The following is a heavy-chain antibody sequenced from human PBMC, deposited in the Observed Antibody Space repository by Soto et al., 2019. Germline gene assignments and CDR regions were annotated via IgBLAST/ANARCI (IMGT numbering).Heavy chain of an antibody. CDR2: IIPIFGTA. CDR3: ASPLSADSSGYYNFRY. V-gene: IGHV1-69*13. D-gene: IGHD3-22*01. Sequence: GASVKVSCKASGGTFSSYAISWVRQAPGQGLEWMGGIIPIFGTANYAQKFQGRVTITADESTSTAYMELSSLRSEDMAVYYCASPLSADSSGYYNFRYCGQGTLVSV. J-gene: IGHJ4*02. CDR1: GGTFSSYA.